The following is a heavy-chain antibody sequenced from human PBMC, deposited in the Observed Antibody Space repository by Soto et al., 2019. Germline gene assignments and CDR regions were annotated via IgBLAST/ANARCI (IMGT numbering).Heavy chain of an antibody. J-gene: IGHJ3*02. Sequence: ASVKVSCKASGYTFTSYDINWVRQATGQGLEWMGWMNPNSGNTGYAQKFQGRVTMTRNTSISTAYMELSSLRSEDTAVYYCARVSSSWYEGRSAFGIWGQGTMVTVSS. CDR2: MNPNSGNT. CDR3: ARVSSSWYEGRSAFGI. V-gene: IGHV1-8*01. D-gene: IGHD6-13*01. CDR1: GYTFTSYD.